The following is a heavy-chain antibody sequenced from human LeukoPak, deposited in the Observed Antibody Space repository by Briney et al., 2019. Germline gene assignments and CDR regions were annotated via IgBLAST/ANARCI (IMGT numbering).Heavy chain of an antibody. Sequence: GGSLRLSCAASGFTFSSYWMSWVRQAPGKGLEWVANIKQDGSEKYYVDSVKGRFTISRDNAKNSLYLQMNSLRAEDTAVYYCARVSSGVVTYYFDYWGQGTLVTVSS. CDR2: IKQDGSEK. J-gene: IGHJ4*02. CDR3: ARVSSGVVTYYFDY. CDR1: GFTFSSYW. D-gene: IGHD2-2*01. V-gene: IGHV3-7*01.